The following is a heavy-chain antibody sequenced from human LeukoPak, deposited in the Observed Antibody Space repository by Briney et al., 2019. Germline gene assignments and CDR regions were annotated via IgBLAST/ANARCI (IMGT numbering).Heavy chain of an antibody. CDR3: ARHGTYSSSSYYYDMDV. CDR2: IYYSGST. V-gene: IGHV4-59*08. CDR1: GGSISSYY. D-gene: IGHD6-6*01. J-gene: IGHJ6*02. Sequence: SETLSLTCTVSGGSISSYYWSWIRQPPGKGLEWIGYIYYSGSTNYNPSLKSRVTISVDTSKNQFSLKLSSVTAADTAVYYCARHGTYSSSSYYYDMDVWGQGTTVTVSS.